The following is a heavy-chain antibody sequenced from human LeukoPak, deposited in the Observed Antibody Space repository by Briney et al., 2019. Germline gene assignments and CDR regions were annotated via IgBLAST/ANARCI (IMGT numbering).Heavy chain of an antibody. CDR3: ARDHSSSSISWKSYYFYMDV. D-gene: IGHD6-6*01. V-gene: IGHV1-2*02. CDR2: INPNNGVT. Sequence: ASAKVSCKASGYTFTPYYLHWVRQAPGRGLEWMGWINPNNGVTKRAQKFQGRVTMTRDTSISTAYMQLSSLGSDDTAFYYCARDHSSSSISWKSYYFYMDVWGKGTTVTVSS. CDR1: GYTFTPYY. J-gene: IGHJ6*03.